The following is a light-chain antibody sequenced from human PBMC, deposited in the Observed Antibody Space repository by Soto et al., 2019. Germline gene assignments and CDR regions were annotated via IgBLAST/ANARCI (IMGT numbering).Light chain of an antibody. CDR1: SSDVGGYNY. V-gene: IGLV2-11*01. Sequence: QSALTQPRSVSGSPGQSVTISCTGTSSDVGGYNYVSWYQQHPGKAPKLMIYDVSQWPSGVPDRFSVSKSGNTASLTISGLQAEDEADYYCCSYAGSYTWVFGGGTKLTVL. J-gene: IGLJ3*02. CDR2: DVS. CDR3: CSYAGSYTWV.